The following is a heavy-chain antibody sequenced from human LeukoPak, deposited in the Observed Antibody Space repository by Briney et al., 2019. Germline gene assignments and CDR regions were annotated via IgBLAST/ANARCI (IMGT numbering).Heavy chain of an antibody. CDR2: INGDGSST. Sequence: GGSLRLSCAASGFTFSSYWMNWARQAPGKGLVWVSRINGDGSSTNYADSVKGRFTISRDNAKNTLYLQLNSLRAEDTAIYYCARSQGPYDYWGQGALFTVSS. CDR3: ARSQGPYDY. V-gene: IGHV3-74*01. J-gene: IGHJ4*02. CDR1: GFTFSSYW.